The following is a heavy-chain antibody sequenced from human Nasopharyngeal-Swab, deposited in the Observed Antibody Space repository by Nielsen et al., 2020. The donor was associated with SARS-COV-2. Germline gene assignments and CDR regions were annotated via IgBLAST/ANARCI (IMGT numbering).Heavy chain of an antibody. Sequence: ASVKVSCKASGYTFTNYAMHWVRQAPGQRLEWMGWINSGNGNTKYSQKFQGRVTITRDTSARTAYMGLSSLRSEDTAVYYCAEGVWFGELLFDFWGQGTLVTVSS. D-gene: IGHD3-10*01. CDR3: AEGVWFGELLFDF. CDR2: INSGNGNT. CDR1: GYTFTNYA. V-gene: IGHV1-3*01. J-gene: IGHJ4*02.